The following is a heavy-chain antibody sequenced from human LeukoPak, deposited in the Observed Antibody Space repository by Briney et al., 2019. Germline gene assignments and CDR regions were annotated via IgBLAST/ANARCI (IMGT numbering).Heavy chain of an antibody. J-gene: IGHJ6*03. Sequence: SETLSLTCTVSGGSISSSSYYWGWIRQPPGQGLEWIGSIYYSGSTYYNPSLKSRVTISVDTSKNQFSLKLSSVTAADTAVYYCASASNHHYDSSGYYYSYYYYYYMDVWGKGTTVTVSS. D-gene: IGHD3-22*01. CDR1: GGSISSSSYY. CDR2: IYYSGST. CDR3: ASASNHHYDSSGYYYSYYYYYYMDV. V-gene: IGHV4-39*07.